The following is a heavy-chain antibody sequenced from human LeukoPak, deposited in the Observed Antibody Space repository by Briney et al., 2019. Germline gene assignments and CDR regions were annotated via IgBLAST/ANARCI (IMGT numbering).Heavy chain of an antibody. CDR1: GYSFTDYY. Sequence: ASVKVSCKTSGYSFTDYYMHWVRQAPGQGLEWMGWINPNSGGTSSAQKFQGRVSMTRDTSITTVYMEVSWLTSDDTAIYYCARADRLNGGPYLIGPWGQGTLVTVSS. CDR3: ARADRLNGGPYLIGP. D-gene: IGHD2-21*01. CDR2: INPNSGGT. V-gene: IGHV1-2*02. J-gene: IGHJ5*02.